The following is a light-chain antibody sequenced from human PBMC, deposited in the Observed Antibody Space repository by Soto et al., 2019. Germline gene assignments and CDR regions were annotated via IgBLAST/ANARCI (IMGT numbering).Light chain of an antibody. CDR2: DVS. V-gene: IGLV2-11*01. CDR3: CSYAGSHYV. CDR1: SSDVGGYNY. J-gene: IGLJ1*01. Sequence: QSALTQPRSVFGSPGQSVTISCTGTSSDVGGYNYVSWYQQHPGKAPKLMIYDVSKRPSGVPDRFSGSKSGNTASLTISGLQAEDEADYYCCSYAGSHYVFGTGTKLTVL.